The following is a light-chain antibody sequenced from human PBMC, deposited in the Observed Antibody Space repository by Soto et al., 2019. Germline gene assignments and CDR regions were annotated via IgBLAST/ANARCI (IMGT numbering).Light chain of an antibody. V-gene: IGKV3-15*01. CDR2: GAS. Sequence: EIVMTQSPGTLSVSPGERATLSCRASQSVSSSLAWYQQRPGQAPRLLIYGASTRATGVPARFSGSGSGTEFTLTITSLQSEDFAVYYCQQYNNLPPYTFGQGTKLQIK. CDR1: QSVSSS. J-gene: IGKJ2*01. CDR3: QQYNNLPPYT.